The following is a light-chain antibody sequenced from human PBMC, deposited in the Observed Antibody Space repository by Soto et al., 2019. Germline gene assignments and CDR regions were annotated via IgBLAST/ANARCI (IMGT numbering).Light chain of an antibody. CDR1: SRDVGGYNY. V-gene: IGLV2-8*01. Sequence: QSALTQPPSASGSPGQSVTISCTGTSRDVGGYNYVSWYQQHPGKVPKLIIHEVTKRPSGVPDRFSGSKSGNTASLTVSGLQAEDEADYYCCTYGGNSNWIFGGGTKLTVL. CDR3: CTYGGNSNWI. CDR2: EVT. J-gene: IGLJ2*01.